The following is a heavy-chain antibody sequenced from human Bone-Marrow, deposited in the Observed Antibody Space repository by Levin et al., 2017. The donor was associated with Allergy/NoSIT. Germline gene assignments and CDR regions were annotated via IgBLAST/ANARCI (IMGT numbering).Heavy chain of an antibody. J-gene: IGHJ6*02. Sequence: GESLKISCAASGFKFDDYGMSWVRQAPGKGLEWVSGINWDGGSTGYADSVKGRFTISRDNAKNSLYLQMNSLRADDTALYYCARRYGDGHYYPMDVWGQGTTVTVSS. D-gene: IGHD4-17*01. CDR2: INWDGGST. CDR3: ARRYGDGHYYPMDV. CDR1: GFKFDDYG. V-gene: IGHV3-20*04.